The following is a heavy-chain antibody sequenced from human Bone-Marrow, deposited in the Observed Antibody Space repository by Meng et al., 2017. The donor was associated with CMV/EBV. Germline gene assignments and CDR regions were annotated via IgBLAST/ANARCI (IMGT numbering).Heavy chain of an antibody. CDR2: INPSGGST. D-gene: IGHD3-22*01. CDR3: ARGGYYDSSGYYDVGY. Sequence: ASVKVSCKASGYTFTSYYMHWVRQAPGQGLEWMGIINPSGGSTSYAQKFQGRVTMTRDTSTSTVYMELSSLRSEDTAVYYCARGGYYDSSGYYDVGYWGQGTLVTVYS. V-gene: IGHV1-46*01. J-gene: IGHJ4*02. CDR1: GYTFTSYY.